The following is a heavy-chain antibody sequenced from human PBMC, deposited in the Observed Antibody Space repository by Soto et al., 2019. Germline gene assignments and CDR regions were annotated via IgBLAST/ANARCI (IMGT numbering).Heavy chain of an antibody. D-gene: IGHD6-6*01. CDR1: GFTFGDYA. J-gene: IGHJ3*02. CDR2: IRSKAYGGTT. CDR3: ARDNKYHAFNI. Sequence: PGGSLRLSCTASGFTFGDYAMSWFRHAPGNALEWVGFIRSKAYGGTTEYAASVKGRFTISRDVAINSLYLQMSSLNTEDTAVYYCARDNKYHAFNIWGQGTMVTVSS. V-gene: IGHV3-49*03.